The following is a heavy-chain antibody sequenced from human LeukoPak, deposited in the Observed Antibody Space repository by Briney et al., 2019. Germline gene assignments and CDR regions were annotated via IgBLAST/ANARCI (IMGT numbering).Heavy chain of an antibody. CDR3: AREKGIAAAFFDY. CDR2: IYSGGST. V-gene: IGHV3-66*01. J-gene: IGHJ4*02. D-gene: IGHD6-13*01. CDR1: GFTVSSNY. Sequence: GGSLRLSCAASGFTVSSNYMSWVRQAPGKGLEWVSVIYSGGSTYYADSVKGRFTISRDNSKNTLYLQMNSLRAEDTAVYYCAREKGIAAAFFDYRGQGTLVTVSS.